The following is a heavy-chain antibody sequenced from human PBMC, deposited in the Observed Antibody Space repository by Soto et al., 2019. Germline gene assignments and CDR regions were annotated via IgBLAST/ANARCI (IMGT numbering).Heavy chain of an antibody. D-gene: IGHD2-15*01. CDR2: INCRGTI. CDR3: ARLVACNGGSCKFDP. J-gene: IGHJ5*02. CDR1: GGSVSSRSYF. V-gene: IGHV4-39*01. Sequence: QLQLQESGPGLVTPSETLSLTCTVSGGSVSSRSYFWAWVRQSPAKGLEWIGSINCRGTIFYIASLKSQATISIDTSKNQFSLTLISVTAADTAVYYCARLVACNGGSCKFDPWGQGTLVTVSS.